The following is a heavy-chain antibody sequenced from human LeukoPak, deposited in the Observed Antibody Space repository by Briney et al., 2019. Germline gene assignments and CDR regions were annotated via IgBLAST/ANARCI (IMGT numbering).Heavy chain of an antibody. CDR1: GGSISSYY. D-gene: IGHD6-13*01. CDR3: ARVGIAAAGSYARGWFDP. J-gene: IGHJ5*02. CDR2: IYTSGGT. V-gene: IGHV4-4*07. Sequence: PSETLSLTCTVSGGSISSYYWSWIRQPAGKGLEWIGRIYTSGGTNYNPSLKSRVTMSVDTSKNQFSLKLSSVTAADTAVYYCARVGIAAAGSYARGWFDPWGQGTLVTVSS.